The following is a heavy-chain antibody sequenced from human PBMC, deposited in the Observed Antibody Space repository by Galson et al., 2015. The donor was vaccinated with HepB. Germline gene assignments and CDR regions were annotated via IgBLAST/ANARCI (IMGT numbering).Heavy chain of an antibody. J-gene: IGHJ6*02. CDR3: ARDSTLIVVVNPYYYGMDV. CDR1: GYAFTSYY. Sequence: SVKVSCKASGYAFTSYYMHWVRQAPGQGLEWMGIINPSGGSTSYAQKFQGRVTMTRDTSTSTVYMELSSLRSEDTAVYYCARDSTLIVVVNPYYYGMDVWGQGTTVTVSS. D-gene: IGHD3-22*01. V-gene: IGHV1-46*01. CDR2: INPSGGST.